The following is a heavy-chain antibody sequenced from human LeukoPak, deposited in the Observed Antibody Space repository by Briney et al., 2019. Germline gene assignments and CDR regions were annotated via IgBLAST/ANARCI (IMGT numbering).Heavy chain of an antibody. J-gene: IGHJ4*02. CDR3: VKDNLQVRISAAGVFDL. V-gene: IGHV3-23*01. Sequence: GGSLRLACEGYGFTFRNYPMSWARQARGKGPQWVAGINGSGATAYYASSLKGRVTISRDHGRNMLFLEIYNLRAEDTAFYYCVKDNLQVRISAAGVFDLWGQGTLVTVSS. CDR2: INGSGATA. CDR1: GFTFRNYP. D-gene: IGHD6-13*01.